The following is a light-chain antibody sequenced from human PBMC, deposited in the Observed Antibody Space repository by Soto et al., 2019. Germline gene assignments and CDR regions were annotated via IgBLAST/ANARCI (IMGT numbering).Light chain of an antibody. CDR1: SSDVGGYNY. CDR3: SSYTSASTLLYL. V-gene: IGLV2-14*01. Sequence: QCALTQPASESGSPGQSITISCTGTSSDVGGYNYVSWYQKHPGIAPKLLIYGVTNRPSGVSTRFSGSKSGNTASLTISGLQAEDEADYHCSSYTSASTLLYLFGTGTKLTVL. J-gene: IGLJ1*01. CDR2: GVT.